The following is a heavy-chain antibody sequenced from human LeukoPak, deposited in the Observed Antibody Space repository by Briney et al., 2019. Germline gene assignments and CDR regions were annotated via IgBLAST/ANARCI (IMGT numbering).Heavy chain of an antibody. CDR2: ISYTGNT. D-gene: IGHD2/OR15-2a*01. J-gene: IGHJ4*02. CDR1: DFSINSSDYY. Sequence: PSETLSLTCSVSDFSINSSDYYWGWIRQTPGKGLEWIASISYTGNTYHSPSLESRVLISVDTSKNQFSLRLTSVSAADTAVYYCVRQSFTRDYFGGYYWGRGTLVTVSS. V-gene: IGHV4-39*01. CDR3: VRQSFTRDYFGGYY.